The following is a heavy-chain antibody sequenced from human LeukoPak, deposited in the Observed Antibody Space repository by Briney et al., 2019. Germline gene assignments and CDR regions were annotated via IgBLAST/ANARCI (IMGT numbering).Heavy chain of an antibody. CDR2: INWNGGGT. D-gene: IGHD4-23*01. CDR3: AKGWNGMDYGGGLDY. CDR1: GFTFDDYG. J-gene: IGHJ4*02. Sequence: PGGSLRLSCAASGFTFDDYGMSWVRQVPGKGLEWVPGINWNGGGTAYADSVKGRFTISRDNAKNSLYLQMNSLRAEDTALYYCAKGWNGMDYGGGLDYWGQGTLVTVSS. V-gene: IGHV3-20*04.